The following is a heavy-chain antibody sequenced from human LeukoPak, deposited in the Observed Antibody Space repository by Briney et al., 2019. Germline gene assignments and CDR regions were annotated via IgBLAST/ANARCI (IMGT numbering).Heavy chain of an antibody. Sequence: GGPLRLSCAASGSTFSSYSMNWVRQAPGKGLEWGSSISTSSDYIYYADSVKGRFTSSRNNAKNSLYLPLNSLRAEDTAVYYCARDQYYYDSSGYPLYYYYMDVWGKGTTVTISS. V-gene: IGHV3-21*04. D-gene: IGHD3-22*01. CDR3: ARDQYYYDSSGYPLYYYYMDV. CDR2: ISTSSDYI. J-gene: IGHJ6*03. CDR1: GSTFSSYS.